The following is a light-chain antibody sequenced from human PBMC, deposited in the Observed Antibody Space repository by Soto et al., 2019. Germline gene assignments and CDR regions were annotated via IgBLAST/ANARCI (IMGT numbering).Light chain of an antibody. J-gene: IGKJ1*01. V-gene: IGKV3-15*01. CDR2: GAS. CDR3: QQYNNWPRT. CDR1: QSVGSD. Sequence: EIVMTQSPATLSVSPAERSTLSFRASQSVGSDLAWYQQKPGQAPRLLIYGASTRATGIPARFSGSGSGTEFTLTISSLQSEDFAVYYCQQYNNWPRTFGQGTKVDIK.